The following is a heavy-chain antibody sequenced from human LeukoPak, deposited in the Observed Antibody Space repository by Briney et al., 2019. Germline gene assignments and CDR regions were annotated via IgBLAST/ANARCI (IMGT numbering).Heavy chain of an antibody. Sequence: ASVKVSCKASGGTFSSYAISWVRQAPGQGLEWMGGIIPIFGTANYAQKFQGRVTITADKSTSTAYMELSSLRSEDTAVYYCAREYDSSGSIFDYWGQGTLVTVSS. D-gene: IGHD3-22*01. CDR2: IIPIFGTA. CDR1: GGTFSSYA. CDR3: AREYDSSGSIFDY. V-gene: IGHV1-69*06. J-gene: IGHJ4*02.